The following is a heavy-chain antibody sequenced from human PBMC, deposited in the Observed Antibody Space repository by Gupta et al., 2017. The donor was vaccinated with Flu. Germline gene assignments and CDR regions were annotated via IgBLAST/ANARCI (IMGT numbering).Heavy chain of an antibody. V-gene: IGHV3-11*06. D-gene: IGHD3-9*01. CDR3: ARDFDWAFQH. CDR2: IGSGGNT. J-gene: IGHJ1*01. Sequence: VQLVESGGDLVQPGGSLRRSCAASGVTLSYWHMSWVRQAPGRGLEWLSYIGSGGNTDYAESVRGRFTISRDNAKNTLYLQMNNLRDEDTAVYYCARDFDWAFQHWGQGILVTVSS. CDR1: GVTLSYWH.